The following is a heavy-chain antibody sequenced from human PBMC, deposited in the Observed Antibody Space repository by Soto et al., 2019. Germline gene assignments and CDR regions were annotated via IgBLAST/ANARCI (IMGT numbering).Heavy chain of an antibody. CDR3: AREPPGGAAAGSRWFDP. V-gene: IGHV1-69*13. CDR2: IIPIFGTA. Sequence: SVEVSCKASGGTFSSYAISWVLQAPGQGLEWMGGIIPIFGTANYAQKFQGRVTITADESTSTAYMELSSLRSEDTAVYYCAREPPGGAAAGSRWFDPWGQGTLVTVSS. CDR1: GGTFSSYA. J-gene: IGHJ5*02. D-gene: IGHD6-13*01.